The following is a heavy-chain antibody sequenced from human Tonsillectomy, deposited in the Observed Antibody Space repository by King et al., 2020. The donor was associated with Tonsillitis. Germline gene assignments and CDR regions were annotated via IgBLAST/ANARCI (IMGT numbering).Heavy chain of an antibody. Sequence: VQLVESGGGLVQPGGSLRLSCAASGFTFSSYWMHWVRQAPGKGLVWVSRIKSDGSNTSYADSVKGRFTISRDNAKNTLYLQMNSLRAEDTAVYYCAREGQWLVPEYFQHWGQGTLVTVSS. D-gene: IGHD6-19*01. CDR3: AREGQWLVPEYFQH. J-gene: IGHJ1*01. CDR1: GFTFSSYW. V-gene: IGHV3-74*01. CDR2: IKSDGSNT.